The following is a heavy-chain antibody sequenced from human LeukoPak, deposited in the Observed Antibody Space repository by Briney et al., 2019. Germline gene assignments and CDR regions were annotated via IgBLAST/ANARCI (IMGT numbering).Heavy chain of an antibody. V-gene: IGHV3-66*01. J-gene: IGHJ4*02. CDR2: IYSGGST. D-gene: IGHD5-24*01. CDR1: GFSFSTYW. CDR3: ARAVEMASISGFDY. Sequence: GGSLRLSCVAFGFSFSTYWMHWVRQAPGKGLVWVSVIYSGGSTYYADSVKGRFTISRDNSKNTLYLQMNSLRAEDTAVYYCARAVEMASISGFDYWGQGALVTVSS.